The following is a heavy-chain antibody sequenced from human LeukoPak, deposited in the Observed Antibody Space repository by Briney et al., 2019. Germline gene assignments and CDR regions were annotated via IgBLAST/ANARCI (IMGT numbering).Heavy chain of an antibody. CDR1: GYSFSNYW. D-gene: IGHD3-10*01. V-gene: IGHV5-51*01. CDR2: IYPADSDT. Sequence: GESLKISCKGSGYSFSNYWIGWVRQMPGKGLEWMGLIYPADSDTRYSPSFQGQVTISADKSISTAYLQWSSLKASDTAMYYCARGGMVRGVIRYFDYWGQGTLVTVSS. J-gene: IGHJ4*02. CDR3: ARGGMVRGVIRYFDY.